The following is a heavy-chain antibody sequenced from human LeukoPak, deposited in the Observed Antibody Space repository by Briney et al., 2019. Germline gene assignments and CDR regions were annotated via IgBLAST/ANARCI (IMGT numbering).Heavy chain of an antibody. J-gene: IGHJ6*03. CDR3: ARVDRYQLLGSYYYYMDV. Sequence: SETLSLTCTVSGGSISSGDYYWSWIRQPPGKGLEWIGYIYQSGSTYYNPSLKSRVTISRDRSKNLFSLNLSSVTAADTAVYYCARVDRYQLLGSYYYYMDVWGKGTTVTVSS. CDR1: GGSISSGDYY. D-gene: IGHD2-2*01. V-gene: IGHV4-30-2*01. CDR2: IYQSGST.